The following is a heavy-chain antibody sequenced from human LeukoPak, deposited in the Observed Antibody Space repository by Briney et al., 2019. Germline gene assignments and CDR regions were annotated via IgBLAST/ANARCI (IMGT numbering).Heavy chain of an antibody. V-gene: IGHV4-4*02. CDR1: GGSISSSNW. J-gene: IGHJ5*02. CDR2: IYHSGST. CDR3: ARVYSSSWYGNWFDP. D-gene: IGHD6-13*01. Sequence: SGTLSLTCAVSGGSISSSNWWSWVRQPPGKGLEWIGEIYHSGSTNYNPSLKSRVTISVDKSKNQFSLKLSSVTAADTAVYYCARVYSSSWYGNWFDPWGQGTLVTVSS.